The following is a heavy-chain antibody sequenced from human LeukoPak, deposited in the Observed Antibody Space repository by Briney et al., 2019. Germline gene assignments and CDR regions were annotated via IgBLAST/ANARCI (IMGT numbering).Heavy chain of an antibody. J-gene: IGHJ5*02. CDR2: IYHSGST. CDR3: ARGGLLHWFDP. V-gene: IGHV4-30-2*01. D-gene: IGHD1-26*01. Sequence: SQTLSLTCAVSGGSISSGGYSWSWIRQPPGKGLEWIGYIYHSGSTYYNPSLKSRVAISVDRSKNQSSLKLSSVTAADTAVYYCARGGLLHWFDPWGQGTLVTVSS. CDR1: GGSISSGGYS.